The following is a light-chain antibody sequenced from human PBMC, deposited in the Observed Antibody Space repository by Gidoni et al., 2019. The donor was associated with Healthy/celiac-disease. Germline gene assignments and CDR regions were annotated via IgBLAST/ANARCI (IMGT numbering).Light chain of an antibody. Sequence: DIQMTQSPSSLSASVGDRVTITCRASQSISSYLNWYQQKPGKAPKLLIYAASSLQSVVPSRFSGSGSGTDFTLTISSLQPEDFATYYCQQSYSTPRKLTFGGGTKVXIK. CDR3: QQSYSTPRKLT. CDR1: QSISSY. V-gene: IGKV1-39*01. J-gene: IGKJ4*01. CDR2: AAS.